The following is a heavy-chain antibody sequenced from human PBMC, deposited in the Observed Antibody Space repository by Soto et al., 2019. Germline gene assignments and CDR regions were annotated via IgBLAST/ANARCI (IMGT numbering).Heavy chain of an antibody. Sequence: GESLKISCKGSGYSFTSYWISWVRQMPGKGLEWMGRIDPSDSYTNYSPSFQGHVTISADKSISTAYLQWGSLKASDTAMYYCARQVVPAATYGMDVWGQGTTVTVSS. CDR1: GYSFTSYW. D-gene: IGHD2-2*01. V-gene: IGHV5-10-1*01. CDR2: IDPSDSYT. J-gene: IGHJ6*02. CDR3: ARQVVPAATYGMDV.